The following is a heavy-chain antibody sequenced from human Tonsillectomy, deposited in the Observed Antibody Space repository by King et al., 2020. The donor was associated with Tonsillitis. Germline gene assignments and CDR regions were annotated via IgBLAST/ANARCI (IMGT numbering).Heavy chain of an antibody. CDR2: TYYRSKWYN. CDR3: ARAQVVVTVLYYYYGMDV. CDR1: GDSVSSNSAA. Sequence: VQLQQSGPGLVKPSQTLSLTCALSGDSVSSNSAAWNWIRQSPSRGLEWLGRTYYRSKWYNDYAVSVKSRITINPDTSKNQFSLQLNSVTPEDTAVYYCARAQVVVTVLYYYYGMDVWGQGTTVTVSS. D-gene: IGHD2-21*02. V-gene: IGHV6-1*01. J-gene: IGHJ6*02.